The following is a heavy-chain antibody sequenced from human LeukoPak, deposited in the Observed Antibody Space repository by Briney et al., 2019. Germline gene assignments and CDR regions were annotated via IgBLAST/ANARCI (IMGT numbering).Heavy chain of an antibody. Sequence: SETLSLTCTVSGGFISNYYWSWVRQPPGKGLEWIGYIYYSGSTTYNPSLKSRVTISVDTSKNQFSLKLNAVTAADTAVYYCARRTYFDLWGRGTLVTVSS. CDR3: ARRTYFDL. CDR1: GGFISNYY. V-gene: IGHV4-59*08. CDR2: IYYSGST. J-gene: IGHJ2*01.